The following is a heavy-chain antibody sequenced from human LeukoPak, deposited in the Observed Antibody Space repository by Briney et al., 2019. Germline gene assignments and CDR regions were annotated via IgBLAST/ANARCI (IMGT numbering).Heavy chain of an antibody. V-gene: IGHV4-59*12. CDR3: ARGGDRSSWSIDY. Sequence: SETLSLTCSVSGGSIINDYWNWIRQPPGKGLEWIGYIYYTGNILYSPPLKSRVTISVDTSKNQFSLRLKSVTAADTAVYYCARGGDRSSWSIDYWGQGTLVTVSS. J-gene: IGHJ4*02. CDR2: IYYTGNI. D-gene: IGHD6-13*01. CDR1: GGSIINDY.